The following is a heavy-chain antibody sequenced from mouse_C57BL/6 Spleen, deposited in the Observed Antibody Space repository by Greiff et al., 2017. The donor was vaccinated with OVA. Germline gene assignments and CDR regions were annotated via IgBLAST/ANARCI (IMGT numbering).Heavy chain of an antibody. V-gene: IGHV1-82*01. J-gene: IGHJ1*03. CDR3: ARRGSSWYFDV. D-gene: IGHD1-1*01. CDR1: GYAFSSSW. CDR2: IYPGDGDT. Sequence: QVHVKQSGPELVKPGASVKISCKASGYAFSSSWMNWVKQRPGKGLEWIGRIYPGDGDTNYNGKFKGKATLTADKSSSTAYMQLSSLTSEDSAVYFCARRGSSWYFDVWGTGTTVTVSS.